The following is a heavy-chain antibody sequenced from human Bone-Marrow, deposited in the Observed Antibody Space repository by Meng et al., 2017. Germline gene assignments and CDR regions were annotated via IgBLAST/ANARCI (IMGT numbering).Heavy chain of an antibody. CDR3: ASEPQWLASRRDY. Sequence: GVSLKISCAASGFIFSSFTMSWVRQAPGKGLEWVSAISGSGGSTYYADSVKGRFTISRDNSKNTLYLQMNSLRAEDTAVYYCASEPQWLASRRDYWGQGTLVTVSS. J-gene: IGHJ4*02. CDR2: ISGSGGST. V-gene: IGHV3-23*01. CDR1: GFIFSSFT. D-gene: IGHD6-19*01.